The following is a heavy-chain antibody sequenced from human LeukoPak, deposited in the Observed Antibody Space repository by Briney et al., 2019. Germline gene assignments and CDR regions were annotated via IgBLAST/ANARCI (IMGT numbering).Heavy chain of an antibody. CDR1: GFTFSDYW. CDR3: KSGGAAPGSFDY. CDR2: IKYDGNEK. J-gene: IGHJ4*02. V-gene: IGHV3-7*01. D-gene: IGHD4-23*01. Sequence: GGSLRLSCAASGFTFSDYWMSWMRQAPGKGLEWVANIKYDGNEKYYVDSVKGRFTISRDSAKNALYLQLNSLRVEDTAVYYCKSGGAAPGSFDYWGQGTLVTVSS.